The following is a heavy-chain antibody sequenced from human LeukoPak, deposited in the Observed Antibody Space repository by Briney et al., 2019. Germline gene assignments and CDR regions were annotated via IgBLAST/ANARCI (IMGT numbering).Heavy chain of an antibody. CDR3: STEPDYAILTGYSKRGALDY. V-gene: IGHV1-18*01. J-gene: IGHJ4*02. D-gene: IGHD3-9*01. CDR2: ISAYNGNT. Sequence: WASVKVSCKASGYTFTSYGISWVRQAPGQGLEWMGWISAYNGNTNYAQKLQGRVTMTIDTSTSTAYMELRSLRSDDTAVYYCSTEPDYAILTGYSKRGALDYWGQGTLVTVSS. CDR1: GYTFTSYG.